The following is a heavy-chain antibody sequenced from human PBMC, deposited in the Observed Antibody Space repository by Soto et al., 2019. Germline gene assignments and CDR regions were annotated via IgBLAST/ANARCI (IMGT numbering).Heavy chain of an antibody. V-gene: IGHV3-23*01. D-gene: IGHD6-19*01. J-gene: IGHJ6*02. CDR1: GFTFSSYA. Sequence: GGSLRLSCAASGFTFSSYAMSWVRQAPGKGLEWVSAISGSGGSTYYADSVKGRFTISRDNSKNTLYLQMNSLRAEDTAVYYCAKRGTWSSGWYGFYYGMDVWGQGTTVTVSS. CDR2: ISGSGGST. CDR3: AKRGTWSSGWYGFYYGMDV.